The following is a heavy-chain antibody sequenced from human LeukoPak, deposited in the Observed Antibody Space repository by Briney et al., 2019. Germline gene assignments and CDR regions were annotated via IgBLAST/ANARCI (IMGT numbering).Heavy chain of an antibody. V-gene: IGHV3-53*04. CDR2: IYSGGST. CDR3: ARDRRDSSGWLSNFDY. Sequence: PGGSLRLSCAASGFTVSSNYMSWVRQAPGKGLEWVSVIYSGGSTYYADSVKGRFTISRHNSKNTLYLQMSSLRAEDTAVYYCARDRRDSSGWLSNFDYWGQGTLVTVSS. D-gene: IGHD6-19*01. J-gene: IGHJ4*02. CDR1: GFTVSSNY.